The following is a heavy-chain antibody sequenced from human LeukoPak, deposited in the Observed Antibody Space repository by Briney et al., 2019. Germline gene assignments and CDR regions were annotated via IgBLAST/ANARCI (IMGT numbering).Heavy chain of an antibody. J-gene: IGHJ4*02. D-gene: IGHD3-10*01. CDR2: IKQDGSEK. CDR3: ARDLVNRGSGSYFEY. CDR1: GFPFSSYW. Sequence: PGGSLRLSCAASGFPFSSYWMNWVRQAPGKGLEWVANIKQDGSEKYYVDSVKGRFTISRDNAKNSLYLQMNSLRAEDTAVYYCARDLVNRGSGSYFEYWGQGALVTVSS. V-gene: IGHV3-7*01.